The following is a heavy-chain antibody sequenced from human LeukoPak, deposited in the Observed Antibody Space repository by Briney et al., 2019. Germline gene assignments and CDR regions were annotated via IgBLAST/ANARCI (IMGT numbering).Heavy chain of an antibody. CDR2: ISGSGGST. CDR1: GXTFSTYA. J-gene: IGHJ4*02. V-gene: IGHV3-23*01. D-gene: IGHD6-19*01. Sequence: GGSLRLSCVASGXTFSTYAMSWVRQAPGKGLEWVSAISGSGGSTNYADSVKGRFTISRDNSNNTLYLQMDSLRAEDTAVYYCARTNLGSGWRFDYWGQGTLVTVSS. CDR3: ARTNLGSGWRFDY.